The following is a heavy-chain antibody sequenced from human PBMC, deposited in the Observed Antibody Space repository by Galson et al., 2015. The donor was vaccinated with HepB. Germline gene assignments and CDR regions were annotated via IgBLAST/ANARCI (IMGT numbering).Heavy chain of an antibody. J-gene: IGHJ5*02. CDR1: GFTFSSYA. V-gene: IGHV3-23*01. D-gene: IGHD3-3*01. Sequence: SLRLSCAASGFTFSSYAMSWVRQAPGKGLEWVSAISGSGGSTYYADSVKGRFTISRDNSKNTLYLQMNSLRAEDTAVYYCTKGAPRITIFGVVRPSTTNWFDPWGQGTLVTVSS. CDR3: TKGAPRITIFGVVRPSTTNWFDP. CDR2: ISGSGGST.